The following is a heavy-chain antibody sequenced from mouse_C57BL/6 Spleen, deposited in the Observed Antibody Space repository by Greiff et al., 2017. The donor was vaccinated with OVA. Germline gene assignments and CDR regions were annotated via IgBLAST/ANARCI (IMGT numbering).Heavy chain of an antibody. CDR3: ARERPIYDGHSPPPFDY. CDR1: GYTFTDYY. CDR2: IFPGSGST. J-gene: IGHJ2*01. V-gene: IGHV1-75*01. D-gene: IGHD2-3*01. Sequence: QVQLQQSGPELVKPGASVKISCKASGYTFTDYYINWVKQRPGQGLEWIGWIFPGSGSTYYNEKFKGKATLTVDKSSSTAYMLLSSLASEDSAVYFCARERPIYDGHSPPPFDYWGQGTTLTVSS.